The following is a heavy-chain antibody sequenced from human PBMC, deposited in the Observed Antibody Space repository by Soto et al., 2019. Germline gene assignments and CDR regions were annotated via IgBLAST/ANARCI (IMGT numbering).Heavy chain of an antibody. CDR1: GFTFSSYA. CDR3: ARGEXVAGLLSLYYYYYGMDV. D-gene: IGHD6-19*01. Sequence: GGSLRLSCTASGFTFSSYAMPWVRQAPGKGLEWVAVISYDGSNKYYADSVKGRFTISRDNSKNTLYLQMNSLRAEDTAVYYCARGEXVAGLLSLYYYYYGMDVWGQGTTVTVSS. J-gene: IGHJ6*02. V-gene: IGHV3-30-3*01. CDR2: ISYDGSNK.